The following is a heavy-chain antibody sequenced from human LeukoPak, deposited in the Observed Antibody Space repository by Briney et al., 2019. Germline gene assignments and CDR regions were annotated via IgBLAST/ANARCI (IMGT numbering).Heavy chain of an antibody. CDR3: ARALHDSSGYYFDY. Sequence: GGSLRLSCAASGFTFISYSMNWVRQAPGKGLEWASSISNSSPNIYYADSVKGRFTISRDSAKDSLFLQMNSLRAEDTAVYYCARALHDSSGYYFDYWGQGTLVTVSS. D-gene: IGHD3-22*01. CDR2: ISNSSPNI. V-gene: IGHV3-21*01. J-gene: IGHJ4*02. CDR1: GFTFISYS.